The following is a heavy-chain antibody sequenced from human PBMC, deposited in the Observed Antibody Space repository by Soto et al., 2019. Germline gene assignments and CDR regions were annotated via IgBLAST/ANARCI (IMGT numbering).Heavy chain of an antibody. Sequence: PSETLSLTCSVSGDSISSSGYYWSLIRQRPGKGLEWIGNIYSSGSSYNNPSLKSRVTISVNTSKNQLSLNLRSVTAADTAVYYCARDSDYYSSGSFDYWGQGTLVTVSS. CDR3: ARDSDYYSSGSFDY. V-gene: IGHV4-31*03. J-gene: IGHJ4*02. D-gene: IGHD3-10*01. CDR1: GDSISSSGYY. CDR2: IYSSGSS.